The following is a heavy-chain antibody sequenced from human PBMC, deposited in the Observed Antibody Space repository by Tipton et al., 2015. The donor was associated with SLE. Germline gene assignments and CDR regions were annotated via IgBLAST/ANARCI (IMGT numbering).Heavy chain of an antibody. CDR3: ARRIRGSNPYFYFYYGLDV. J-gene: IGHJ6*02. CDR1: DGSISTTNYY. D-gene: IGHD3-10*01. CDR2: IFYTGST. V-gene: IGHV4-39*07. Sequence: TLSLTCSVSDGSISTTNYYWGWLRQPPGKGLEWIGSIFYTGSTYYNPSLNSRVSFSIDTSENHFSLKLASVTAADTAVYYCARRIRGSNPYFYFYYGLDVWGRGTTVTVSS.